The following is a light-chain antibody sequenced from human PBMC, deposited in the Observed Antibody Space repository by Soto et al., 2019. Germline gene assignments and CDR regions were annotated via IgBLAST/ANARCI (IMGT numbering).Light chain of an antibody. V-gene: IGKV3-20*01. J-gene: IGKJ4*01. Sequence: EIVLMQSLGTLFISTGDRATLSCRASQSLRNSYFGWHQQKPGQAPRLLIYGVSTRATGVPDRFSGSGSGTDFTLTISRLEPEDFAVCYCVQDCTSLLTFGGGTKVDIK. CDR3: VQDCTSLLT. CDR1: QSLRNSY. CDR2: GVS.